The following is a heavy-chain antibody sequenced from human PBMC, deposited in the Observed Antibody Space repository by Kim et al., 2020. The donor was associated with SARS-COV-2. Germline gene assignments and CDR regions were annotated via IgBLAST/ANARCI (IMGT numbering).Heavy chain of an antibody. CDR3: ARVSSGSYYPSIDY. Sequence: AASVKGRFTISRDNSKNTLYLQMNSLRAEDTAVYYCARVSSGSYYPSIDYWGQGTLVTVSS. V-gene: IGHV3-53*01. J-gene: IGHJ4*02. D-gene: IGHD3-10*01.